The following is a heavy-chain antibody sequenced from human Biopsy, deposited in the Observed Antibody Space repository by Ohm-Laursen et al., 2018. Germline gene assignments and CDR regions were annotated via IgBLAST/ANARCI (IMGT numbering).Heavy chain of an antibody. CDR1: GYTFTAFS. Sequence: ALVKVSCKPSGYTFTAFSVHWLRQAPGQGLEWMGWINPKSGDTDYPQNFQGRVSMTRDTSISTAYMDLSRLRSDDTAVYYCARGRRHCSGTCSRWYFDLWGRGTLVTVSS. CDR3: ARGRRHCSGTCSRWYFDL. CDR2: INPKSGDT. V-gene: IGHV1-2*02. D-gene: IGHD2-2*01. J-gene: IGHJ2*01.